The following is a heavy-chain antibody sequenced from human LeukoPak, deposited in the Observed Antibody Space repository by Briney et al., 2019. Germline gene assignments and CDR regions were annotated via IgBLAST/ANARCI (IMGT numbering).Heavy chain of an antibody. CDR2: IKKDGSEK. Sequence: GGSLRLSCAASGFAFGDYWMTWVRQAPGKGPEWVATIKKDGSEKYYVASVRGRFTISRDNAKNSLYLQMNSLRAEDTAVYYCASELPSSSWYDYWGQGTLVTVSS. CDR3: ASELPSSSWYDY. J-gene: IGHJ4*02. V-gene: IGHV3-7*01. CDR1: GFAFGDYW. D-gene: IGHD6-13*01.